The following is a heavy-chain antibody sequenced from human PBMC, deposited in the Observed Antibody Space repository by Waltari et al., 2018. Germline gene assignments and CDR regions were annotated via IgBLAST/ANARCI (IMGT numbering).Heavy chain of an antibody. Sequence: EVQLVQSGAEIKKPGESLRITCQGSGYLFTNHWITWVRQMPGKGLEWMGRFDPSGTYTNYSPSFQGHVTVSADKSISTAYLQWSSLKASDTAIYYCARHAFGNSGWHFFDYWGQGTLVTVSS. V-gene: IGHV5-10-1*03. J-gene: IGHJ4*02. CDR2: FDPSGTYT. CDR1: GYLFTNHW. CDR3: ARHAFGNSGWHFFDY. D-gene: IGHD6-19*01.